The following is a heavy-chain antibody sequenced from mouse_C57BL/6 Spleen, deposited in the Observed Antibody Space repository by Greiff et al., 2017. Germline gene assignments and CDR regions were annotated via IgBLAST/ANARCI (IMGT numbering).Heavy chain of an antibody. V-gene: IGHV1-59*01. CDR1: GYTFTSYW. CDR2: IDPSNSST. Sequence: QVQLQQPGAELVRPGTSVKMSCKASGYTFTSYWMNWVKQRPGQGLEWIGDIDPSNSSTNYNQKFKGKATLTVDTSSSTAYMQLSSLTSEDSAVYYCARWGDDAFAYWGQGTLVTVSA. J-gene: IGHJ3*01. CDR3: ARWGDDAFAY. D-gene: IGHD2-2*01.